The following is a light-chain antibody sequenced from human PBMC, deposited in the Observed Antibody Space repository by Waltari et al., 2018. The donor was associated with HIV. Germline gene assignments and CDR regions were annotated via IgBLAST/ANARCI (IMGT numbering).Light chain of an antibody. Sequence: QMTQSPPSLSASVGDRVTITCRASQSINTYLNWYQKRPGRAPNLLIYGASTLHRGVPSRFSGSGSGTDFILTISSLQPEDFTTYYCQQGYRTPVTFGQGTRLE. V-gene: IGKV1-39*01. CDR1: QSINTY. CDR3: QQGYRTPVT. CDR2: GAS. J-gene: IGKJ5*01.